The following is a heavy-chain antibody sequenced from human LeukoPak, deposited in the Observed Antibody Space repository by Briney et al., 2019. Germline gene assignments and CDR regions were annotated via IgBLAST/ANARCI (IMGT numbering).Heavy chain of an antibody. V-gene: IGHV1-46*01. CDR2: INPSGGST. D-gene: IGHD5-18*01. Sequence: ASVKVSCKASGYTFTSYYMHWARQAPGQGLEWMGIINPSGGSTSYAQKFQGRVTMTRDTSTSTVYMELSSLRSEDTAVYYCARSLYSYGPIDYWGQGTLVTVSS. CDR3: ARSLYSYGPIDY. J-gene: IGHJ4*02. CDR1: GYTFTSYY.